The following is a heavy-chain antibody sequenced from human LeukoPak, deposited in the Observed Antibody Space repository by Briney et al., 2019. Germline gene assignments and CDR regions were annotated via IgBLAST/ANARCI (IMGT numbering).Heavy chain of an antibody. CDR3: ARGETYYDILTGYSNAGVAY. CDR2: IWYDGSNK. D-gene: IGHD3-9*01. CDR1: GFTFSSYG. Sequence: GGSLRLSCAASGFTFSSYGMHWVRQAPGKGLEWVAVIWYDGSNKYYADSVKGRFTISRDNSKNTLYLQMNSLRAEDTAVYHCARGETYYDILTGYSNAGVAYWGQGTLVTVSS. V-gene: IGHV3-33*01. J-gene: IGHJ4*02.